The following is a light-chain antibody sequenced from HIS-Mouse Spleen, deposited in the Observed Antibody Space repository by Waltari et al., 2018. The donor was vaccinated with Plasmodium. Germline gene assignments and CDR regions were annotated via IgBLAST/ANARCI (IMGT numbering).Light chain of an antibody. Sequence: EIVMTQSPATLSVSPGERATLSCRASQSVSIHLAWYQQKPGQAPRLLIYGASTRATGIPAMFSGSGSGTEFTLAISSLQSEDFAGYYCQQYNNWSFTFGPGTKVDIK. CDR2: GAS. V-gene: IGKV3-15*01. CDR1: QSVSIH. CDR3: QQYNNWSFT. J-gene: IGKJ3*01.